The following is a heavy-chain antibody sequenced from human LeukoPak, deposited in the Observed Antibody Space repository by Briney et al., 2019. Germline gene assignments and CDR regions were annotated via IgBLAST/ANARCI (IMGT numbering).Heavy chain of an antibody. Sequence: GGSLRLSCAASGFTFSSYAMSWVRQAPGKGPEWVSAISGSGGSTYYADSVKGRFTISRDNSKNTLYLQMNSLRAEDTAVYYCAKDSVYCSSTSCYVYWGQGTLVTVSS. V-gene: IGHV3-23*01. D-gene: IGHD2-2*01. J-gene: IGHJ4*02. CDR2: ISGSGGST. CDR1: GFTFSSYA. CDR3: AKDSVYCSSTSCYVY.